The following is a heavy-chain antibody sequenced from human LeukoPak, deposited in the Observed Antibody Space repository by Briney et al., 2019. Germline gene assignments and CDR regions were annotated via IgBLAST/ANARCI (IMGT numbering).Heavy chain of an antibody. CDR1: GGTFSSYA. J-gene: IGHJ4*02. D-gene: IGHD4-17*01. V-gene: IGHV1-69*04. Sequence: HWASAKVSCRASGGTFSSYAISWVRQAPGQGLEWMGRIIPILGIANYAQKFQGRVTITADKSTSTAYMELSSLRSEDTAVYYCARVSGDYGDYVLDYWGQGTLVTVSS. CDR2: IIPILGIA. CDR3: ARVSGDYGDYVLDY.